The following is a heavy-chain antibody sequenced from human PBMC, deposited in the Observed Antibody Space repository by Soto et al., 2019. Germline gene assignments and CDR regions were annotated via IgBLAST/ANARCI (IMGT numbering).Heavy chain of an antibody. J-gene: IGHJ4*02. Sequence: GGSLRLSCAASGFTFDDYAMHWVRQAPGKGLEWVSGISWNSGSIGYADSVKGRFTISRDNAKNSLYLQMNSLRAEDTALYYCAKVKKPVGDYDILTSSGFDYWGQGTLVTVSS. CDR2: ISWNSGSI. V-gene: IGHV3-9*01. CDR3: AKVKKPVGDYDILTSSGFDY. D-gene: IGHD3-9*01. CDR1: GFTFDDYA.